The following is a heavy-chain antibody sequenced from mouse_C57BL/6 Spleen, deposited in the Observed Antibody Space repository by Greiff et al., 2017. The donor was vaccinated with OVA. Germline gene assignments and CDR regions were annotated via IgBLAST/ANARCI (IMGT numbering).Heavy chain of an antibody. CDR2: IYPSDSET. Sequence: VQLQQPGAELVRPGSSVNLSCKASGYTFTSYWMDWVKQRPGQGLEWIGNIYPSDSETHYNQKFKDKATLTVDKSSSTAYMQLSSLTSEDSAVYYCARDGYSNLFAYWGQGTLVTVSA. V-gene: IGHV1-61*01. D-gene: IGHD2-5*01. CDR3: ARDGYSNLFAY. CDR1: GYTFTSYW. J-gene: IGHJ3*01.